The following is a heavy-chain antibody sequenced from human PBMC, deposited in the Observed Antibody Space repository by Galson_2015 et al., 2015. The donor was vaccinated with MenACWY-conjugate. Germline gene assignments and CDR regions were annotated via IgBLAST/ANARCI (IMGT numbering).Heavy chain of an antibody. J-gene: IGHJ4*02. CDR3: AAGNYGDFDY. Sequence: SLRLSCAASGFTFSTYSMNWVRQAPGKGLEWVSYISSGSSTIYYADSVKGRFTISRDNAKNSLYLQMNSLRDEDTAVYYWAAGNYGDFDYWGQGTLVTVSS. D-gene: IGHD4-17*01. V-gene: IGHV3-48*02. CDR2: ISSGSSTI. CDR1: GFTFSTYS.